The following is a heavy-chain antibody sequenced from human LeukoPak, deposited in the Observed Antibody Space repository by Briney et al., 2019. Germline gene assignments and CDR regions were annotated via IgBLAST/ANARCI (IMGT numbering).Heavy chain of an antibody. Sequence: PGRSLRLSCAASGFTFSSYAMHWVRQAPGKGLEWVAVISYDGSNKYYADSVKGRFTISRDNSKNTLYLQMNSPRAEDTAVYYCARGNDILTGYGRSYWGQGTLVTVSS. J-gene: IGHJ4*02. D-gene: IGHD3-9*01. CDR2: ISYDGSNK. CDR1: GFTFSSYA. V-gene: IGHV3-30*04. CDR3: ARGNDILTGYGRSY.